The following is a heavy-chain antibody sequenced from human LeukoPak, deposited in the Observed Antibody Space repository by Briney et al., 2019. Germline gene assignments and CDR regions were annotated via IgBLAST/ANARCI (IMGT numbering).Heavy chain of an antibody. D-gene: IGHD1-26*01. CDR2: IGGSTNTI. V-gene: IGHV3-48*01. CDR3: AALVGATLAGVYYFDY. CDR1: GFTFSSYS. Sequence: PGGSLRLSCAASGFTFSSYSMNWVRQAPGKGLVWCSYIGGSTNTIYYADSVKGRFTISRDNAKNSLYLQMNSLRAEDTAVYYCAALVGATLAGVYYFDYWGQGTLVTVSS. J-gene: IGHJ4*02.